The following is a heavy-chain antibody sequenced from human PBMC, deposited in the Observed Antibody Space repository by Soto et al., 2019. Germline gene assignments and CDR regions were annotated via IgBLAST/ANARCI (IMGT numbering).Heavy chain of an antibody. CDR1: GFTFSSYG. Sequence: QVQLVESGGGVVQPGRSLRLSCAASGFTFSSYGMHWVRQAPGKGLEWVAVISYDGSNKYYADSVKGRFTISRDNSKNTLYLHMNSLRADDTAVYYCAKDPLRGGSGVRTSYYGMDVWGQGTTVTVSS. CDR2: ISYDGSNK. CDR3: AKDPLRGGSGVRTSYYGMDV. V-gene: IGHV3-30*18. J-gene: IGHJ6*02. D-gene: IGHD2-15*01.